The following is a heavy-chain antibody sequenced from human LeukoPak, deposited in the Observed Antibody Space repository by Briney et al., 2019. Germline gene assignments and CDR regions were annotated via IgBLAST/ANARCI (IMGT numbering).Heavy chain of an antibody. CDR2: ISGSGGST. CDR1: GFTFSSYA. CDR3: AKARRDFWSGYYLFGY. D-gene: IGHD3-3*01. J-gene: IGHJ4*02. V-gene: IGHV3-23*01. Sequence: GGSLRLSCAASGFTFSSYAMSWVRQAPGEGLEWVSAISGSGGSTYYADSVKGRFTISRDNSKNTLYLQMNSLRAEDTAVYYCAKARRDFWSGYYLFGYWGQGTLVTVSS.